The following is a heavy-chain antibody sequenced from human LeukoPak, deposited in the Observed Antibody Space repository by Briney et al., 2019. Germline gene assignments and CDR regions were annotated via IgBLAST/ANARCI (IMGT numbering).Heavy chain of an antibody. V-gene: IGHV3-33*01. CDR3: ARERIVVVPAAILGWFDP. J-gene: IGHJ5*02. CDR1: GFTFSSYG. Sequence: GGSLRLSCAAPGFTFSSYGMHWVRQAPGKGLERVAVILYDGSNKYYADSVKGRFTISRDNSKNTLYLQMNSLRAEGTAVYYCARERIVVVPAAILGWFDPWGQGTLVTVSS. D-gene: IGHD2-2*02. CDR2: ILYDGSNK.